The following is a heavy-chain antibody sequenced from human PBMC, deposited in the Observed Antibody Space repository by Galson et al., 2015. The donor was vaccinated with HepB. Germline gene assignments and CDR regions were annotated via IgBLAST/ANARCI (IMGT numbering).Heavy chain of an antibody. V-gene: IGHV1-69*13. J-gene: IGHJ6*02. CDR1: GDTFSTYV. CDR2: IIPIFGRP. Sequence: SVKVSCKASGDTFSTYVISWVRQAPGQGLEWMAGIIPIFGRPNYAQKFQGRVTITADESTSTAYMELSSLRSEDTAVYYCARAYCGGDCYSVFHYYYNGMDVWGQGTTVTVSS. CDR3: ARAYCGGDCYSVFHYYYNGMDV. D-gene: IGHD2-21*02.